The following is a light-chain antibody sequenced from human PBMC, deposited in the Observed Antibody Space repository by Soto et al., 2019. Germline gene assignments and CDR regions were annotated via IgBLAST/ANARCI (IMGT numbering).Light chain of an antibody. CDR2: DAS. Sequence: EILLAQSPAPLSLSPGERATLSCKASQDVSIFLAWYQQKPGQAPRLLIHDASNRATGVPARFSGSGSGRDLALTIPGLEPDDFAVYYCQQRSAWLYTFGQGTKLEV. J-gene: IGKJ2*01. V-gene: IGKV3-11*02. CDR3: QQRSAWLYT. CDR1: QDVSIF.